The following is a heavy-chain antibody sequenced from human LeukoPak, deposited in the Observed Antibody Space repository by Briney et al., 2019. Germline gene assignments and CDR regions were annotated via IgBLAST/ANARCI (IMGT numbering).Heavy chain of an antibody. J-gene: IGHJ5*02. D-gene: IGHD4-23*01. CDR3: AKGDDYGANTRLPKYNCFDP. V-gene: IGHV3-30*02. CDR1: GFTFSSYA. CDR2: IRNDGNNK. Sequence: RGSLRLSCAASGFTFSSYAMHWVRQAPGKGLEWVAFIRNDGNNKNYADSAKGRFTISRDNSKDTLYLQMNSLRAEGTAVYYCAKGDDYGANTRLPKYNCFDPWGQGTLLTVSS.